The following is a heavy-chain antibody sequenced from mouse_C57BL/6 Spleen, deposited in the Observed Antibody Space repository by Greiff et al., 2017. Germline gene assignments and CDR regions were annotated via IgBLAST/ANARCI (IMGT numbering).Heavy chain of an antibody. V-gene: IGHV5-6*02. CDR1: GFTFSSYG. D-gene: IGHD1-1*01. Sequence: EVKVVESGGDLVKPGGSLKLSCAASGFTFSSYGMSWVRQTPDKRLEWVATISSGGSYTYYPDRVRGRFTIFRDNAKNTLYLQMSSLKSEDTAMYYCARRVITTVVDYFGYWGQGTTLTVS. CDR2: ISSGGSYT. CDR3: ARRVITTVVDYFGY. J-gene: IGHJ2*01.